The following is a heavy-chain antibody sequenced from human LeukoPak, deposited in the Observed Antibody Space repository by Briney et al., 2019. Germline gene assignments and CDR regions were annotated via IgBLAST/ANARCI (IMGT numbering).Heavy chain of an antibody. CDR3: ARARPDTAMAVDY. D-gene: IGHD5-18*01. Sequence: SETLSLTCTVSGGSISTYYWSWVRLPPGKGLEWIGYIYNSGGTKYNPSLKSRVTVSVDTSKNQLSLKLSSVTAADTAVYYCARARPDTAMAVDYWGQGTLVTVSS. J-gene: IGHJ4*02. CDR2: IYNSGGT. CDR1: GGSISTYY. V-gene: IGHV4-59*01.